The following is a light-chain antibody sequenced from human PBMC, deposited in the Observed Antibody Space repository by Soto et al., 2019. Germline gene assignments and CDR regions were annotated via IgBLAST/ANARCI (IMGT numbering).Light chain of an antibody. CDR1: QSVSSSY. V-gene: IGKV3-20*01. CDR3: QQYGSSPYT. J-gene: IGKJ2*01. Sequence: EIVLTQSPGTLSLSPGERATLSCRASQSVSSSYLAWYQQKPGQPPRLLIYGASSRATGIPDRFSDSGSGTDFTLTISRLEPEDFAVYYCQQYGSSPYTFGQGTKLEIK. CDR2: GAS.